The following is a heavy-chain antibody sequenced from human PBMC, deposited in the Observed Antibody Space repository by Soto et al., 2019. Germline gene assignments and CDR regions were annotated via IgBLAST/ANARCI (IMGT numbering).Heavy chain of an antibody. CDR3: TTKYCSSTSCPPG. CDR2: IRSKAYGGTT. CDR1: GFTFGDYA. D-gene: IGHD2-2*01. V-gene: IGHV3-49*03. J-gene: IGHJ4*02. Sequence: PGGSLRLSCTASGFTFGDYAMSWFRQAPGKGLEWVGFIRSKAYGGTTEYAASVKGRFTISRDDSKSIAYLQMNSLKTEDTAVYYCTTKYCSSTSCPPGWGQGTLVTVSS.